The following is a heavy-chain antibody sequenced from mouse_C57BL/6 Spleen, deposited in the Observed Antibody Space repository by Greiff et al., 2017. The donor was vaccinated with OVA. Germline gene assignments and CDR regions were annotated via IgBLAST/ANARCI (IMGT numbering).Heavy chain of an antibody. V-gene: IGHV1-61*01. Sequence: QVQLQQPGAELVRPGSSVKLSCKASGYTFTSYWMDWVKQRPGQGLEWIGNIYPSDSETHYNQKFKDKATLTVDKSSSTAYMQLSSLTSEDSAVYYCARGGLGRGYFDVWGTGTTVTVSS. J-gene: IGHJ1*03. CDR3: ARGGLGRGYFDV. CDR2: IYPSDSET. CDR1: GYTFTSYW. D-gene: IGHD4-1*01.